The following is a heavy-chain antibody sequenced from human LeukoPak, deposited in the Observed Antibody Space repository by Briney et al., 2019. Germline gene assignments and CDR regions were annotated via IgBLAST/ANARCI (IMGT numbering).Heavy chain of an antibody. CDR1: GFTFSSYW. Sequence: GGSLRLSCAASGFTFSSYWMHWVRQAPGKGLVWVSRINSDGSSTSYADSVKGRFTISRDNSKNTLYLQINRLRAEDTAVYYCARIQGYSYGYYDGWGQGTLVNVSS. CDR2: INSDGSST. V-gene: IGHV3-74*01. D-gene: IGHD5-18*01. CDR3: ARIQGYSYGYYDG. J-gene: IGHJ4*02.